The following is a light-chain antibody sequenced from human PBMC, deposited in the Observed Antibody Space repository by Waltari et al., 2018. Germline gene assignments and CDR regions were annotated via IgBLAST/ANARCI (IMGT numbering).Light chain of an antibody. J-gene: IGKJ1*01. CDR1: QSVLYSSNNKNY. V-gene: IGKV4-1*01. CDR3: QQYYSTPWT. CDR2: WAS. Sequence: DIAMTQSPHSLAVSLGARATSNCKASQSVLYSSNNKNYLAWYQQKPGQPPKLLIYWASTRESGVPDRFSGSGSGTDFTLTISSLQAEDVAVYCCQQYYSTPWTFGQGTKVEIK.